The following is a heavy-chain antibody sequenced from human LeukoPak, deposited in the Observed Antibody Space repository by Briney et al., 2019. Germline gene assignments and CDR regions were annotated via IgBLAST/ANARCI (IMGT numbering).Heavy chain of an antibody. Sequence: PSETLSLTCTVSGGSISSYYWSWLRQPPGKGLEWIGYIYYSGSTNYNPSLKSRVTMSVDTSKNQFSLKLSSVTAADTAVYYCARGFLIAASYYFDYWGQGTLVTVSS. V-gene: IGHV4-59*12. CDR1: GGSISSYY. CDR3: ARGFLIAASYYFDY. J-gene: IGHJ4*02. D-gene: IGHD6-6*01. CDR2: IYYSGST.